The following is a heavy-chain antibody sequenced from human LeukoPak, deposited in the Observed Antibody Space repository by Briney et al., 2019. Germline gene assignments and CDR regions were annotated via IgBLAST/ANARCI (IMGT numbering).Heavy chain of an antibody. Sequence: ASVKVSCKASGYTFSKYYIHWVRQAPGQGLEWMGWINPNSGGTNYAQKFQGRVTMTRDTSISTAYMELSRLRSDDTAVYYCASMPPLYCSGGSCYFPWGQGTLVTVSS. D-gene: IGHD2-15*01. V-gene: IGHV1-2*02. J-gene: IGHJ5*02. CDR1: GYTFSKYY. CDR2: INPNSGGT. CDR3: ASMPPLYCSGGSCYFP.